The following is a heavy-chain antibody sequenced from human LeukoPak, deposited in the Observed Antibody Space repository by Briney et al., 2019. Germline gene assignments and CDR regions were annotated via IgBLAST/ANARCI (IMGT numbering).Heavy chain of an antibody. CDR1: GFPFSGSG. D-gene: IGHD6-13*01. CDR3: ARSIAAAGTRGIYYFDY. Sequence: GGSLRLSCAASGFPFSGSGMHWVRQAPGKGLEWVSSISSSSYIYYADSVKGRFTTSRDNAKNSLYLQMNSLRAEDTAVYYCARSIAAAGTRGIYYFDYWGQGTLVTVSS. CDR2: ISSSSYI. V-gene: IGHV3-21*01. J-gene: IGHJ4*02.